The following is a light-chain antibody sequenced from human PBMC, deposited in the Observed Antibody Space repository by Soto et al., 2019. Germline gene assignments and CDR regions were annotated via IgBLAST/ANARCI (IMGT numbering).Light chain of an antibody. V-gene: IGKV3-20*01. J-gene: IGKJ3*01. Sequence: EIVLTQSPGTLSLSPGERATLSCRASQSVASSYLAWYQQKPGQAPRLVIHGASSRATGIPDRFSGSGSGTDFILTISRLEPEDFAVYYCQQHGNSHFTFGPGTKVDIK. CDR1: QSVASSY. CDR3: QQHGNSHFT. CDR2: GAS.